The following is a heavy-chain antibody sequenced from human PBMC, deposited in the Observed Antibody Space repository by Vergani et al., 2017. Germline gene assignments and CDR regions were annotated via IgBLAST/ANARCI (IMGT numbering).Heavy chain of an antibody. J-gene: IGHJ4*02. Sequence: QVQLQESGPGLVKPSQSLSLTCTVSGGSISGVSYYLSWVRQPAGKGLEWIGRIYSSGRTDYNPSLEGRVTISVDTSKNTFSLNLNSVTAAATAISYCAGDSAVGWTLDSWGQGTLVSVSS. D-gene: IGHD3/OR15-3a*01. CDR1: GGSISGVSYY. V-gene: IGHV4-61*02. CDR2: IYSSGRT. CDR3: AGDSAVGWTLDS.